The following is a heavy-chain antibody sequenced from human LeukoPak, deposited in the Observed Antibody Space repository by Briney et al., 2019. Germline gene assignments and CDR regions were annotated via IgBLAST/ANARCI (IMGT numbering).Heavy chain of an antibody. Sequence: GGSLRLSCAASGFTFSSYWMSWVRQAPGKGLEWVANIKQDGSEKYYVDSVKGRFTISRDNAKNSLYLQMNSLRAEDTAVYYCARHVVGRGWLQSGLYGMDVWGQGTTVTVSS. CDR1: GFTFSSYW. V-gene: IGHV3-7*03. D-gene: IGHD5-24*01. CDR2: IKQDGSEK. J-gene: IGHJ6*02. CDR3: ARHVVGRGWLQSGLYGMDV.